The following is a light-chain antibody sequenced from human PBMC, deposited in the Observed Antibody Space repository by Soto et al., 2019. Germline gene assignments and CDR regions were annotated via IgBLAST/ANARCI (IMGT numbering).Light chain of an antibody. V-gene: IGKV3-11*01. CDR3: HQRNNWYPST. CDR1: QSVSSY. Sequence: EIVLTQSPVTLSLSPGERASLSCRAGQSVSSYLAWYQQKPGQAPRLLIYDASNRATSIPARFSGSGSGTDFTLIIDNLQPEDFSIYYCHQRNNWYPSTVGQGTKVDSK. CDR2: DAS. J-gene: IGKJ1*01.